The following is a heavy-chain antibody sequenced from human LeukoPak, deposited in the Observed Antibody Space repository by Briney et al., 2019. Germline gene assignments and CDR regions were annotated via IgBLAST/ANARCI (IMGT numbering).Heavy chain of an antibody. Sequence: PSETLSLTCTVSGGSISSYYWSWIRQPPGKGLEWIGYIYYSGSTNYNPSLKSRVTVSVDTSKNQFSLKLSSVTAADTVVYYCARENDVTGNALDVWGQGTTVTVSS. J-gene: IGHJ6*02. CDR1: GGSISSYY. D-gene: IGHD2-2*01. CDR2: IYYSGST. V-gene: IGHV4-59*01. CDR3: ARENDVTGNALDV.